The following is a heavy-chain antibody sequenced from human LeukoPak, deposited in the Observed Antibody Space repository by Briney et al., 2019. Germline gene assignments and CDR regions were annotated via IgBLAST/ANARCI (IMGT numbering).Heavy chain of an antibody. Sequence: GASVNVSCKVSGYTLTELSMHWVRQAPGKGLEWMGGFDPEDGETIYAQKFQGRVTMTEDTSTDTAYMELSSLRSEDTAVYYCATGEGRIAVAGSFDYWGQGTLVTVSS. D-gene: IGHD6-19*01. CDR2: FDPEDGET. CDR3: ATGEGRIAVAGSFDY. J-gene: IGHJ4*02. CDR1: GYTLTELS. V-gene: IGHV1-24*01.